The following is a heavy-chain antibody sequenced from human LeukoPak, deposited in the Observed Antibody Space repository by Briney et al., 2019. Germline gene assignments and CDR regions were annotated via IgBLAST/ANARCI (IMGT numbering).Heavy chain of an antibody. V-gene: IGHV3-21*01. Sequence: GGSLRLSCAASGFTFSSYSMNWVRQAPGKGLEWVSSISSSSSYIYYADSVKGRFTISRDNAKNSLYLQMNGLRAEDTAVYYCARDQGGGPPYDAFDIWGQGTMVTVSS. J-gene: IGHJ3*02. CDR1: GFTFSSYS. CDR2: ISSSSSYI. D-gene: IGHD2-15*01. CDR3: ARDQGGGPPYDAFDI.